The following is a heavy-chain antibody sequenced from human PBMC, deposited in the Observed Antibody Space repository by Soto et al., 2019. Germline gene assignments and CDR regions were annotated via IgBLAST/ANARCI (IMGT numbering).Heavy chain of an antibody. CDR3: ARSGDYADVYYYYGMDV. CDR1: GGSISSYH. Sequence: SETLSLTCTVSGGSISSYHWSWIRQPPGKGLEWIGYIYYSGSTNYNPSLKSRVTISVDTSKNQFSLKLSSVTAADTAVYYCARSGDYADVYYYYGMDVWGQGTTVTVSS. D-gene: IGHD4-17*01. J-gene: IGHJ6*02. V-gene: IGHV4-59*01. CDR2: IYYSGST.